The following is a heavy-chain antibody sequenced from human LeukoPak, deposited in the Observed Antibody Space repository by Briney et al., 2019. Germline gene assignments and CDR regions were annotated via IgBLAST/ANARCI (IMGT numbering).Heavy chain of an antibody. CDR2: ISSDGSST. V-gene: IGHV3-64*01. CDR3: ARPYYDSSGYYYYYFDY. D-gene: IGHD3-22*01. J-gene: IGHJ4*02. CDR1: GFTFSRYA. Sequence: PGGSPRLSCAASGFTFSRYAMHWVGQAPGKRLEYVSAISSDGSSTYYANSVKGRFTISRDNSKNTLYLQMGSLRAEDMAVYYCARPYYDSSGYYYYYFDYWGQGTLLTVSS.